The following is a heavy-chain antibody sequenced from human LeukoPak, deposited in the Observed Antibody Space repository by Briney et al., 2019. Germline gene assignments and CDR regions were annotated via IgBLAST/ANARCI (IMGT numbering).Heavy chain of an antibody. V-gene: IGHV4-59*01. Sequence: SETLSLTCSVSDGSINSYYWNWIRRPPGKGLEWIGYIYYNGNTNYSPSLKSRVTMSVDASKNLFSLKVSSVTAADTAVYYCARGRSNYYGMDVWGQGTTVTVSS. J-gene: IGHJ6*02. CDR3: ARGRSNYYGMDV. D-gene: IGHD1-26*01. CDR2: IYYNGNT. CDR1: DGSINSYY.